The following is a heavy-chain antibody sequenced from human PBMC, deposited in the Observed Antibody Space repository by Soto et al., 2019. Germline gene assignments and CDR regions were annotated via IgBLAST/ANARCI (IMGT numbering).Heavy chain of an antibody. D-gene: IGHD6-13*01. CDR3: ARDHMYSSSLYYYYYYGMDF. CDR2: IWYDGSNK. J-gene: IGHJ6*02. Sequence: PGGSLRLSCAASGFTFSSYGMHWVRQAPGKGLEWVAVIWYDGSNKYYADSVKGRFTISRDNSKNTLYLQMNSLRAEDTAVYYCARDHMYSSSLYYYYYYGMDFWGQGTTVIVSS. V-gene: IGHV3-33*01. CDR1: GFTFSSYG.